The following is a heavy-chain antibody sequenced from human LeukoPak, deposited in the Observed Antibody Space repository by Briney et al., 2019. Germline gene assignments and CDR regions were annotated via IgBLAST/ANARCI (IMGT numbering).Heavy chain of an antibody. CDR2: IIPILGIA. J-gene: IGHJ4*02. CDR3: ARDDRVDTAMAYFDY. V-gene: IGHV1-69*04. D-gene: IGHD5-18*01. Sequence: SVKVSCKASGGTFSSYAISWVRQAPGQGLEWMGRIIPILGIANYAQKFQGRVTITADKSTSTAYMELSSPRSEDTAVYYCARDDRVDTAMAYFDYWGQGTLVTVSS. CDR1: GGTFSSYA.